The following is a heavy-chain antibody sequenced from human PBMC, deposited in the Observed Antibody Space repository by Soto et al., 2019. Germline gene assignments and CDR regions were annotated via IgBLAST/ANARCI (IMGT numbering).Heavy chain of an antibody. D-gene: IGHD3-16*01. CDR1: GGTFSSYT. Sequence: QVLLVQSGAEVKKPGSSVKVTCKASGGTFSSYTISWVRQAPGQGLEYMGGIMPIFGTATYTQSFQDRVTNTADESTSTVYMEVRSLTSDDSAVYYWTRGVTANYMGGEACEILGQGTMVTVSS. CDR3: TRGVTANYMGGEACEI. V-gene: IGHV1-69*01. CDR2: IMPIFGTA. J-gene: IGHJ3*02.